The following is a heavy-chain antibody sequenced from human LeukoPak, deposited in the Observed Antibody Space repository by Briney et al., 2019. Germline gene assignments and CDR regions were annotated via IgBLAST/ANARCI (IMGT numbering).Heavy chain of an antibody. V-gene: IGHV3-64*01. J-gene: IGHJ4*02. D-gene: IGHD1-20*01. CDR1: GFTFSRYA. CDR3: ARDFGLTGKVDY. CDR2: ISSNGGST. Sequence: PGGSLILSCAASGFTFSRYAMHWVRQAPGKGLESVSAISSNGGSTYYANSVKGRFTISRDNSKNTLYLQMGSLRAEDLAVYYCARDFGLTGKVDYWGQGTLVTVSS.